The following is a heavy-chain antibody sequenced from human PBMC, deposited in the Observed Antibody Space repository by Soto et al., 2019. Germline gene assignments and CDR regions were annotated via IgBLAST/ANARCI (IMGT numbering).Heavy chain of an antibody. CDR3: ARGPVGGSRLRFDW. J-gene: IGHJ4*02. V-gene: IGHV4-30-2*01. D-gene: IGHD5-12*01. CDR1: GGSISSGGYS. CDR2: IYHSGST. Sequence: QLQLQESGSGLVKPSQTLSLTCAVSGGSISSGGYSWSWIRQPPGKGLEWIGYIYHSGSTYYNPSLESRVTISVDRSQNQFSLELSSVTAADTAVYYCARGPVGGSRLRFDWWGQGTLVTVSS.